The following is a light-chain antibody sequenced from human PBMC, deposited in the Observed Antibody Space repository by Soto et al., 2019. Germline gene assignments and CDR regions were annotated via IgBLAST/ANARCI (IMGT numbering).Light chain of an antibody. CDR1: RTVDGNY. V-gene: IGKV3-20*01. CDR3: KQYSASPRT. J-gene: IGKJ1*01. CDR2: SAS. Sequence: EVVLTQSPGTLSLSPGERATLSCRASRTVDGNYLAWYHQKPGQPPRLLIHSASTRAPGIPDRFSASGAGTDFTLTISRLEPEDSAVYYCKQYSASPRTFGPGTKVEIK.